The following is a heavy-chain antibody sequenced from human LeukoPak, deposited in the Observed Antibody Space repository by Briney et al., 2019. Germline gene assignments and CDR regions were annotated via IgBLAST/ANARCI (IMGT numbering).Heavy chain of an antibody. CDR1: GYSFTSYW. Sequence: GESLKISCKGSGYSFTSYWIGWVRQMPGKGLEWMGIIYPVDSDTRYSPSFQGQVAISADKSISTAYLQWSSLKASDTAMYYCARLRAVVRGVMRVGAFDIWGQGTMVTVSS. CDR3: ARLRAVVRGVMRVGAFDI. CDR2: IYPVDSDT. D-gene: IGHD3-10*01. V-gene: IGHV5-51*01. J-gene: IGHJ3*02.